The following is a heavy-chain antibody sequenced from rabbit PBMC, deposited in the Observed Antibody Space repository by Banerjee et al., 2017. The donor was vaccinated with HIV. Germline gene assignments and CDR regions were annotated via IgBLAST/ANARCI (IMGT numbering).Heavy chain of an antibody. CDR1: GFSFSSSYW. CDR2: IYNGDGST. CDR3: ARYVEGSPWNMGL. J-gene: IGHJ4*01. Sequence: QSLEESGGDLVKPGASLTLTCTASGFSFSSSYWIWWVRQAPGKGLEWIGCIYNGDGSTYYASWAKGRFTISKTSSTTVTLQMTSLTAADTATYFCARYVEGSPWNMGLWGPGTLVTVS. V-gene: IGHV1S40*01. D-gene: IGHD3-3*01.